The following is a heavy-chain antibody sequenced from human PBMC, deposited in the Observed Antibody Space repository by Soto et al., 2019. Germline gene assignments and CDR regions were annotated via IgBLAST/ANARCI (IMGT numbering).Heavy chain of an antibody. Sequence: PGESLKISCKASGFSLNTYWIAWVRQMPGKGLEWMGAIFPGDSDTKYSPSFEGQVTISADRSTSTAYVQWDSLRASDSARYYCARQGPLYSSSGYSYEMDVWGPATFLTVS. J-gene: IGHJ6*02. D-gene: IGHD6-19*01. CDR3: ARQGPLYSSSGYSYEMDV. CDR1: GFSLNTYW. V-gene: IGHV5-51*01. CDR2: IFPGDSDT.